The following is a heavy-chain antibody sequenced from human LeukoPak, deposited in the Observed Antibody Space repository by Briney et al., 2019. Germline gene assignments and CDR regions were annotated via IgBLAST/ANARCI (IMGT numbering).Heavy chain of an antibody. J-gene: IGHJ4*02. CDR3: ARGHYGSGTGTYPD. CDR1: GASLSPNY. CDR2: IYCSGST. Sequence: SETLSLTCTVSGASLSPNYWSWIRQPPGKGLEWIGYIYCSGSTDYNPSLKSRVTISVDTSKNQVSLKLNSVTAADTAVYYCARGHYGSGTGTYPDWGQGTLVTVSS. D-gene: IGHD3-10*01. V-gene: IGHV4-59*01.